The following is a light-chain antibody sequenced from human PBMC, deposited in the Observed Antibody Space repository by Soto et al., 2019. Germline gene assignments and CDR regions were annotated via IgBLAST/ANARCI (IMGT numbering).Light chain of an antibody. V-gene: IGLV7-46*02. CDR2: DTT. CDR1: SGAVTSGHY. Sequence: QAVVTQEPSLTVSPGGTVTLTCGSRSGAVTSGHYPYWFQQKPGQAPKTLFYDTTNKHSWSPARFSGSLLGGKVALTLLGAQPEDEADYYCLLVYSGIVVFGGGTKLTVL. J-gene: IGLJ2*01. CDR3: LLVYSGIVV.